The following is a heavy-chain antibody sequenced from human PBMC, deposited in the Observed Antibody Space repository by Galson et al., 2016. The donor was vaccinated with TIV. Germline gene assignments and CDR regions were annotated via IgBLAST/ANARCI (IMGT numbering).Heavy chain of an antibody. D-gene: IGHD1-14*01. CDR2: ITGGGGSS. J-gene: IGHJ6*02. CDR1: GFTFSSYA. V-gene: IGHV3-23*01. Sequence: LRLSCAASGFTFSSYALTWVRQAPGKGLEWVSAITGGGGSSYYADSVKGRFTISRDNSKKMLYLQLNSLRADDTAVYYCARGWQPFYNHYYGLDVWGQGTTVTVSS. CDR3: ARGWQPFYNHYYGLDV.